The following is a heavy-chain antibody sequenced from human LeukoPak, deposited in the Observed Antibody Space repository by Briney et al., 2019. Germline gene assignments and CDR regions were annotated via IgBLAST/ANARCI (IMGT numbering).Heavy chain of an antibody. J-gene: IGHJ6*03. CDR1: GYTFTSYG. CDR2: ISAYNGNT. Sequence: ASVKVSCKASGYTFTSYGISWVRQAPGQGLEWMGWISAYNGNTNYAQKLQGRVTMTTDTSTSTAYMELRSLRSDDTAVYYCARVYYDFWRGYYSYYYYYMDVWGKGTTVTVSS. V-gene: IGHV1-18*01. CDR3: ARVYYDFWRGYYSYYYYYMDV. D-gene: IGHD3-3*01.